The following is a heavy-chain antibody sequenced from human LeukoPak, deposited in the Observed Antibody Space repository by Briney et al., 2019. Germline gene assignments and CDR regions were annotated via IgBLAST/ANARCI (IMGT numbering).Heavy chain of an antibody. CDR3: ARRDSGSYYNENWFDP. CDR2: IYYSGST. CDR1: GGSISSGGYY. J-gene: IGHJ5*02. Sequence: PSETLSLTCTVSGGSISSGGYYWSWIRQHPGKGLEWIGYIYYSGSTYYNPSLKSRVTISVDTSKNQFSLKLSSVTAADTAVYYCARRDSGSYYNENWFDPWGREPWSPSPQ. V-gene: IGHV4-31*03. D-gene: IGHD3-10*01.